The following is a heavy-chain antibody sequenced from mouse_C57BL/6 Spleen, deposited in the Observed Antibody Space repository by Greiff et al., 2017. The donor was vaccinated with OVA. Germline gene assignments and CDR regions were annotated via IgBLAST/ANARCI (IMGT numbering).Heavy chain of an antibody. J-gene: IGHJ2*01. D-gene: IGHD2-5*01. CDR3: TTLYSNYDY. CDR2: IDPENGDT. V-gene: IGHV14-4*01. Sequence: VQLKQSGAELVRPGASVKLSCTASGFNIKDDYMHWVQQRPEQGLEWIGWIDPENGDTEYASKFQGKATITADTSSNTAYLQLSSLTSEDTAVYYCTTLYSNYDYWGQGTTLTVSS. CDR1: GFNIKDDY.